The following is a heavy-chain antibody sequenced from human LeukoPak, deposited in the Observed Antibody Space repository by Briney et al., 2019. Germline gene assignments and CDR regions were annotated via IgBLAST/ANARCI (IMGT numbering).Heavy chain of an antibody. CDR1: GFTFSSYA. V-gene: IGHV3-23*01. J-gene: IGHJ4*02. CDR2: IFPSGGEI. D-gene: IGHD2-8*02. CDR3: ATYRQVLLPFES. Sequence: GGSLRLSCAASGFTFSSYAMNWVRQPPGKGLEWVSSIFPSGGEIHYADSVRGRFTISRDNSKSTLSLQMNSLRAEDTAIYYCATYRQVLLPFESWGQGTLVTVSS.